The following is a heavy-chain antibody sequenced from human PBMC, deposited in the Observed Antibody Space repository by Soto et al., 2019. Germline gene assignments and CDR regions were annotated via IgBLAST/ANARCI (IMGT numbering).Heavy chain of an antibody. D-gene: IGHD3-3*01. J-gene: IGHJ5*02. V-gene: IGHV4-39*01. CDR1: GGSISSSSYY. CDR2: IYYSGST. CDR3: ARRKLGIFGVVSLNWFDP. Sequence: QLQLQESGPGLVKPSETLSLTCTVSGGSISSSSYYWGWIRQPPGKGLEWIGSIYYSGSTYYNPSLKSRVTISVDTSKNQFSLKLSSVTAADTAVYYCARRKLGIFGVVSLNWFDPWGQGTLVTVSS.